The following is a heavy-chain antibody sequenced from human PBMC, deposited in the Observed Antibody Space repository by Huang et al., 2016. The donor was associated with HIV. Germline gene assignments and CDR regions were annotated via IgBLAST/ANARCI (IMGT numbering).Heavy chain of an antibody. CDR1: GGSFSGYY. Sequence: QVQLQQWGAGLLRPSENLSLTCAVYGGSFSGYYWTWIRQPPGKGLEWIGENNQSEVTNYNSSLKRRVTISVDPSRNQFSLTLTSVTAADTAVYYCARGQGGYYYYYMDVWGKGTTVTVSS. J-gene: IGHJ6*03. CDR2: NNQSEVT. V-gene: IGHV4-34*01. CDR3: ARGQGGYYYYYMDV.